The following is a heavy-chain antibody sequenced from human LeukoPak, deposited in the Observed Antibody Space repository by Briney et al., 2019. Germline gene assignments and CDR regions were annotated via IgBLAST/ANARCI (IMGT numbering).Heavy chain of an antibody. Sequence: GGSLRLSCAGSGFIFSDYDMHWVRQPTGKGLEWVAAIGTAGDTYYTGSVKGRLTISRENAKNSLYLQMNSLRAGDTAVYYCARVAKERVGGVYYFDYWGQGTLVTVSS. CDR2: IGTAGDT. CDR1: GFIFSDYD. CDR3: ARVAKERVGGVYYFDY. D-gene: IGHD1-1*01. J-gene: IGHJ4*02. V-gene: IGHV3-13*01.